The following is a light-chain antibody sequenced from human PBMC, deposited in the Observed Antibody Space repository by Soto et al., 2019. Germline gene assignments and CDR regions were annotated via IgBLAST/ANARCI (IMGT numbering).Light chain of an antibody. Sequence: QSVLTQPPSASGTPGQTVTISCYGSTSNIGTNTVNWFQHLPGMAPKLLIYTNDQRPSGVPDRFSGSRSGTSASLAISGLQSEDEAYYYCDTWDDSVYVFGTGTKVTVL. CDR2: TND. V-gene: IGLV1-44*01. CDR1: TSNIGTNT. CDR3: DTWDDSVYV. J-gene: IGLJ1*01.